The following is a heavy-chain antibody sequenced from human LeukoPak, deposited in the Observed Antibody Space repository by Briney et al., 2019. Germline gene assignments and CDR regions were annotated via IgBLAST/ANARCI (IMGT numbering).Heavy chain of an antibody. J-gene: IGHJ4*02. D-gene: IGHD3-16*02. Sequence: PGGSLRLSCAASGFTFSSYAMHWVRQAPGKGLEWVAVISYDGSNKYYADSVKGRFTISRDNSKNTLYLQMNSLRAEDTAVYYCARGSFSENYWGQGTLVTVSS. V-gene: IGHV3-30*04. CDR3: ARGSFSENY. CDR2: ISYDGSNK. CDR1: GFTFSSYA.